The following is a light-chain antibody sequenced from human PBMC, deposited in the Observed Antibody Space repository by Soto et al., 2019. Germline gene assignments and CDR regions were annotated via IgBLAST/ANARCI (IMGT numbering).Light chain of an antibody. V-gene: IGKV3-11*01. J-gene: IGKJ4*01. Sequence: EIVLTQSPATLSLSPGERATLSCRASQSVSSYLAWYQQKPGQAPRLLIYDASNRATCIPARFSGSGSGTDFTLAISRREPEDFAVYYCQQRSNWPLTFGGGNKVEIK. CDR1: QSVSSY. CDR2: DAS. CDR3: QQRSNWPLT.